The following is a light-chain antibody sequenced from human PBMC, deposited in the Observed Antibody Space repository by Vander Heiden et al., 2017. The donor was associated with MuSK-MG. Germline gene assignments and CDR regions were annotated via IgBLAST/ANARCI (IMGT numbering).Light chain of an antibody. CDR1: QSVRST. V-gene: IGKV3-15*01. Sequence: ELMMTQSPAPLSVSPGERATLSCSASQSVRSTLAWYQQKPGQAPRLLNYGASTRASGIPVRFSGSGSGTEFTLTISSLQAEDVAVYYCQLNHDWLTFGEGTRLEIK. CDR3: QLNHDWLT. J-gene: IGKJ5*01. CDR2: GAS.